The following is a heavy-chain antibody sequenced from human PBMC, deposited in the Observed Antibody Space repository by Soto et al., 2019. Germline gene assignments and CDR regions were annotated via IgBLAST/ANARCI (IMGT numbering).Heavy chain of an antibody. J-gene: IGHJ4*02. Sequence: QAGGSLRLSCAASGFTFSSYAMSWVRQAPGKGLEWVSAISGSGGSTYYADSVKGRFTISRDNSKNTLYLQMNSLRAEDTAVYYCAKDRVVKVGALDRDIFDYWGQGTLVTVSS. D-gene: IGHD1-26*01. CDR3: AKDRVVKVGALDRDIFDY. CDR2: ISGSGGST. V-gene: IGHV3-23*01. CDR1: GFTFSSYA.